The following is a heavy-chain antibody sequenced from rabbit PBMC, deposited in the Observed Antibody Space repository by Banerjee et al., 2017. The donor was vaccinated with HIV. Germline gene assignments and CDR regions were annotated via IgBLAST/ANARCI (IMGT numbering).Heavy chain of an antibody. CDR2: INTSSGNT. D-gene: IGHD4-2*01. CDR3: ARDSAGREDFNL. Sequence: QEQLEESGGDLVKPEGSLTLTCTASGFSFNNKCVMCWVRQAPGKGLEWIACINTSSGNTVYASWAKGRFTISKTSSTTVTLQMTSLTAADTATYFCARDSAGREDFNLWGQGTLVTVS. V-gene: IGHV1S45*01. CDR1: GFSFNNKCV. J-gene: IGHJ4*01.